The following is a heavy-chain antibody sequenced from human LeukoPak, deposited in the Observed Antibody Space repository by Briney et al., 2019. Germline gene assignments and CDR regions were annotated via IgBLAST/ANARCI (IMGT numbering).Heavy chain of an antibody. CDR1: GFTFSSYA. CDR3: AKDSTDSSGWYNYYYYYMDV. D-gene: IGHD6-19*01. Sequence: PGGSLRLSCAASGFTFSSYAMSWVRQAPGKGLEWVSSISGSGGSTYYADSVKGRFTISRDNSKNTLYLQMNSLRAEDTAVYYCAKDSTDSSGWYNYYYYYMDVWGKGTTVTVSS. CDR2: ISGSGGST. J-gene: IGHJ6*03. V-gene: IGHV3-23*01.